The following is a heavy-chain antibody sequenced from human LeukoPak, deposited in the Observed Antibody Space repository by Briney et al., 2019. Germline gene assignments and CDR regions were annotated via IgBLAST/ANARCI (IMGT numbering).Heavy chain of an antibody. J-gene: IGHJ3*02. Sequence: GGSLRLSCAASGFTFDDYGMSWVRQAPGKGLEWVSGINWNGGSTGYADSVKGRFTISRDNAKNSLYLQMNSLRAEDTALYYCARDKEEGATTAFDIWGQGTMVTVSS. CDR3: ARDKEEGATTAFDI. V-gene: IGHV3-20*04. CDR2: INWNGGST. CDR1: GFTFDDYG. D-gene: IGHD1-26*01.